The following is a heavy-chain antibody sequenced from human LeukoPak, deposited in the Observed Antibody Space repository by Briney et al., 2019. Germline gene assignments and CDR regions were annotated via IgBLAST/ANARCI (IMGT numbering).Heavy chain of an antibody. J-gene: IGHJ4*02. V-gene: IGHV3-21*01. CDR2: ISSSSSYI. CDR3: AKDLAARGFDY. Sequence: TPGGSLRLSCAASGFTFSSYSMNWVRQAPGKGLEWVSSISSSSSYIYYADSVKGRFTISRDNSKNTLYLQMNSLRAEDTAVYYCAKDLAARGFDYWGQGTLVTVSS. CDR1: GFTFSSYS. D-gene: IGHD6-6*01.